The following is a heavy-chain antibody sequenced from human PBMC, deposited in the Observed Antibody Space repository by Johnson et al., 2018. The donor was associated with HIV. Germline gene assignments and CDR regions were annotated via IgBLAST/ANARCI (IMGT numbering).Heavy chain of an antibody. CDR1: GFTASSNY. Sequence: VQLVESGGGLIQPGGSLRLPCAASGFTASSNYMSWVRQAPGKGLVRVSIIYSDGSSYSADSVKGRFPISRDNSKNTLFLQMTSLRVEDTAVYYCARLKNGAFDIWGQGTMVTVSS. CDR3: ARLKNGAFDI. J-gene: IGHJ3*02. V-gene: IGHV3-53*01. CDR2: IYSDGSS. D-gene: IGHD2-8*01.